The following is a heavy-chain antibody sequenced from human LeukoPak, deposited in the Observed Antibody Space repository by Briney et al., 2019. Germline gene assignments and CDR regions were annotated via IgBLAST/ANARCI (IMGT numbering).Heavy chain of an antibody. CDR2: ISGSGGRT. CDR3: AKRMVRGVIIPLNAFDF. CDR1: GFTFSDYA. Sequence: AGGSLRLSCAASGFTFSDYAMSWVRQAPGKGLEWVSGISGSGGRTYYADSVKGRFTISRDNSKNTLYMQMNSLRAEDTAVYYCAKRMVRGVIIPLNAFDFWGQGTMVTVSS. D-gene: IGHD3-10*01. V-gene: IGHV3-23*01. J-gene: IGHJ3*01.